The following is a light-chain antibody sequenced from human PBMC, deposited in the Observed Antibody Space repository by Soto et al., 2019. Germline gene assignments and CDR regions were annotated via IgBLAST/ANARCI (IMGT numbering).Light chain of an antibody. J-gene: IGKJ4*01. CDR3: QQYNNWTPLT. CDR2: GAS. V-gene: IGKV3-15*01. Sequence: IVMTQSPATLSVSPGERATLSCRASQSVSSNLAWYQQKPGQAPRLLIYGASTRATGIPARCSGSRSGTEFTLTITSLQSEDFAVYYCQQYNNWTPLTFGGGTKVEIK. CDR1: QSVSSN.